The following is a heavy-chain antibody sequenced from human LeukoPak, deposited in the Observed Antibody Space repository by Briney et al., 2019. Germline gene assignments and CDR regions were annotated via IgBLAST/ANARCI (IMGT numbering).Heavy chain of an antibody. J-gene: IGHJ3*02. D-gene: IGHD6-19*01. CDR2: IYYSGST. V-gene: IGHV4-59*01. Sequence: PSETLSLTCTVSGGSISSYYWSWIRQPPGKGLEWIGYIYYSGSTNYNPSLKSRVTISVDTSKNQFSLKLSSVTAADTAVYYCARGEQWLVPDAFDIWGQGTMVTVSS. CDR1: GGSISSYY. CDR3: ARGEQWLVPDAFDI.